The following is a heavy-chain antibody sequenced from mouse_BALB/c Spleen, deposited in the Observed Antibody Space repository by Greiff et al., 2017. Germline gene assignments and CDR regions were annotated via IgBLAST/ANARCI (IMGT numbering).Heavy chain of an antibody. CDR2: IYPGSGST. D-gene: IGHD1-1*02. J-gene: IGHJ4*01. V-gene: IGHV1-55*01. CDR3: ARDGGRYVYAMDD. CDR1: GYNFTSYW. Sequence: QVQLQQPGAELVKPGTSVKLSCKASGYNFTSYWINWVKLRPGQGLEWIGDIYPGSGSTNYNEKFKSKATLTVDTSSSTAYMQLSSLASEDSAVYYGARDGGRYVYAMDDWGQGTSVTVAS.